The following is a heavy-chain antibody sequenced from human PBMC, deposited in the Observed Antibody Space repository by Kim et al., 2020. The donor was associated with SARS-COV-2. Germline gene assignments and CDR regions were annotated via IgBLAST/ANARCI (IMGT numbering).Heavy chain of an antibody. CDR3: ARGKLAHRLEY. J-gene: IGHJ4*02. V-gene: IGHV4-34*01. CDR2: IHRSGGP. CDR1: GGSFSDDY. D-gene: IGHD1-7*01. Sequence: SETLSLTCAIYGGSFSDDYYNWIRQPPGKGLEWIGEIHRSGGPKYNPSLKSRVTISLDTSKNQSSLKLTSVTAADTALYYGARGKLAHRLEYWGEGALV.